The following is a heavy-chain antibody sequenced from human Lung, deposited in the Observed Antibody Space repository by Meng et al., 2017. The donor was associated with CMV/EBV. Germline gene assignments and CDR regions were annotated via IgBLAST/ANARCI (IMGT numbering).Heavy chain of an antibody. CDR3: ARDRVGRRFLEWLGLRY. D-gene: IGHD3-3*01. J-gene: IGHJ4*02. CDR1: GFTFSSFA. V-gene: IGHV3-30*02. Sequence: GGSLRLSCAASGFTFSSFAMHWVRQAPGKGLQWVAFIRYDGTNTYHADPVKGRFSISRDNSKNTLYLQMNSLRAEDTAVYYCARDRVGRRFLEWLGLRYWGQGXLVTVSS. CDR2: IRYDGTNT.